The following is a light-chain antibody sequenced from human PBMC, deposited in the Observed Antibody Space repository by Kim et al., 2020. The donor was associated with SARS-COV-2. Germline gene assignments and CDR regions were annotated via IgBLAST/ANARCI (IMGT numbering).Light chain of an antibody. Sequence: GQSVTISCTGTSSDVGGHNYVSWYQQHPGKGPNLMIYDVNKRPSGVPDRFSGSKSGNTASLTISGLQAEDEADYYCCSYAGSYTLVFGGGTQLTVL. CDR1: SSDVGGHNY. J-gene: IGLJ3*02. CDR3: CSYAGSYTLV. V-gene: IGLV2-11*01. CDR2: DVN.